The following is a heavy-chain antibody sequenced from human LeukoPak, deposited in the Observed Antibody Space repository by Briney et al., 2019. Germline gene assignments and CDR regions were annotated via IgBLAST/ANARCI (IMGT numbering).Heavy chain of an antibody. Sequence: SETLSLTCTVSGYSISSGYYWGWIRQPPGKGLEWIGSIYHSGSTYYNPSLKSRVTISVDTSKNQFSLKLSSVTAADTAVYHCARDGGFGYGTFDMWGQGTMVTVSS. CDR2: IYHSGST. V-gene: IGHV4-38-2*02. CDR1: GYSISSGYY. D-gene: IGHD5-18*01. J-gene: IGHJ3*02. CDR3: ARDGGFGYGTFDM.